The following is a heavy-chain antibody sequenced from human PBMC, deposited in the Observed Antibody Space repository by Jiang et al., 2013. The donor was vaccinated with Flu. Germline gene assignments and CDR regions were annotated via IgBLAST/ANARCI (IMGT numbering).Heavy chain of an antibody. V-gene: IGHV4-39*01. CDR3: ATISHYDFWSGYYQPEGYYYYGMDV. CDR1: GGSISSSSYY. J-gene: IGHJ6*02. CDR2: IYYSGST. D-gene: IGHD3-3*01. Sequence: PGLVKPSETLSLTCTVSGGSISSSSYYWGWIRQPPGKGLEWIGSIYYSGSTYYNPSLKSRVTISVDTSKNQFSLKLSSVTAADTAVYYCATISHYDFWSGYYQPEGYYYYGMDVWGQGTTVTVSS.